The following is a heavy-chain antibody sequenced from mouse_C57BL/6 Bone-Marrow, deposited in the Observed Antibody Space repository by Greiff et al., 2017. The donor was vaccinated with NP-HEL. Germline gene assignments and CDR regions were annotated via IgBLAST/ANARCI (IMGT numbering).Heavy chain of an antibody. J-gene: IGHJ2*01. CDR2: INPSSGYT. D-gene: IGHD1-1*01. V-gene: IGHV1-4*01. CDR3: ARFDYYGSNLDY. Sequence: VQLKQSGAELARPGASVKMSCKASGYTFTSYTMHWVKQRPGQGLEWIGYINPSSGYTKYNQKFKDKATLTADKSSSTAYMQLSSLTSEDSAVYYCARFDYYGSNLDYWGQGTTLTVSS. CDR1: GYTFTSYT.